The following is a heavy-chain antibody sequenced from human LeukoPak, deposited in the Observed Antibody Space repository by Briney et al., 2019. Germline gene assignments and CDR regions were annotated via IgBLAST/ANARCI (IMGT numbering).Heavy chain of an antibody. CDR3: ARGQSDDYGDYWDY. V-gene: IGHV3-48*04. Sequence: GGSLGLSCAASGFTFNNYGMNWVRQAPGKGLEWVSYISSSGSTIYYADSVKGRFTISRDNTKNSLYLQMNSLRAEDTAVYYCARGQSDDYGDYWDYWGQGTLVTVSS. CDR1: GFTFNNYG. D-gene: IGHD4-17*01. J-gene: IGHJ4*02. CDR2: ISSSGSTI.